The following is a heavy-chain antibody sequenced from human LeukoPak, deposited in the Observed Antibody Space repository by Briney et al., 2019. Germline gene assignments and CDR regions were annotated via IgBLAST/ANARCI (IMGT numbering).Heavy chain of an antibody. CDR1: GYSFTSYW. D-gene: IGHD3-22*01. CDR3: ARLTYYDSSGYYSPRLDY. V-gene: IGHV5-51*01. CDR2: IYPGDSDT. J-gene: IGHJ4*02. Sequence: GESLQISCQGSGYSFTSYWIGWVRQMLGKGLEWMGIIYPGDSDTRYSPSFQGQVTISADKSISTAYLQWSSLKASDTAMYYCARLTYYDSSGYYSPRLDYWGQGTLVTVSS.